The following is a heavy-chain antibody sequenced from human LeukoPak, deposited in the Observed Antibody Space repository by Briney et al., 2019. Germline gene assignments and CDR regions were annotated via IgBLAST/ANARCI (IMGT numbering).Heavy chain of an antibody. CDR2: ISAYNGNT. J-gene: IGHJ4*02. CDR3: ARDFTSFGVVIPLFDY. D-gene: IGHD3-3*01. Sequence: ASVKVSCKASGYTFTSYGISWVRQAPGQGLEWMGWISAYNGNTNYAQKLQGRVTMTTDTSTSTAYMELRSLRSDDTAVYYCARDFTSFGVVIPLFDYWGQGTLVTVSS. CDR1: GYTFTSYG. V-gene: IGHV1-18*01.